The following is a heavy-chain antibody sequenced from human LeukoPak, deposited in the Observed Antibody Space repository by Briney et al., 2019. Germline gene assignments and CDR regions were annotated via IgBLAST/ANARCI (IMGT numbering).Heavy chain of an antibody. D-gene: IGHD4-11*01. J-gene: IGHJ3*02. CDR2: ISYAGNNK. CDR3: ARGQHRVTYSDDAFDI. Sequence: PGGSLRLSCVASGFTFSSYAMHWVRQAPGKGLQWVAVISYAGNNKYYADSVKGRFTPSRDNSKNTLYLQMNSLRAEDTAVYYCARGQHRVTYSDDAFDIWGQGTMVTVSS. V-gene: IGHV3-30*04. CDR1: GFTFSSYA.